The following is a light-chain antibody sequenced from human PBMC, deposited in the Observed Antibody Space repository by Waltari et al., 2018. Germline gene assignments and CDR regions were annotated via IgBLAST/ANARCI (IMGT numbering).Light chain of an antibody. V-gene: IGKV1-9*01. CDR2: RAS. CDR3: QQLNSYPYT. J-gene: IGKJ2*01. Sequence: DIQLTQSPSSLSASVGDRVTITCRASQAISSYLAWFQQKPGKAPKLLIYRASSLQSGVPSRFSGSGSGTEFSLTITSLQSEDFAVYFCQQLNSYPYTFGQGTKVEIK. CDR1: QAISSY.